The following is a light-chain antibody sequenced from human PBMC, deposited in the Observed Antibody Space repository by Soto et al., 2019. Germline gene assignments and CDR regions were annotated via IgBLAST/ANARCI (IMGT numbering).Light chain of an antibody. CDR1: SSNIGSNT. V-gene: IGLV1-44*01. Sequence: QSVLTQPPSASGTPGQRVTISCSGSSSNIGSNTVNWYQQLPGTAPKLLIYSNNQRPSGVPDRFSASKSGTSASLAISGLQPEDEADYYCAAWDDSLNGPVFGGGTKLTVL. CDR3: AAWDDSLNGPV. J-gene: IGLJ2*01. CDR2: SNN.